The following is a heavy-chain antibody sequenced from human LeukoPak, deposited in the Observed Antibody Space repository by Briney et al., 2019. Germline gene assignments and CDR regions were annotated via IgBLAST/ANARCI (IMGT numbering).Heavy chain of an antibody. Sequence: PGGSLRLSCAASGFPFSTCAMNWVRQAPGKGLEWVSGIYGNGAGIQYADSVKGRFTISRDNSKNTLYLQMNSLRAEDTALYYCAKDRLPDGRWSLDYWGQGTLVTVSS. V-gene: IGHV3-23*01. D-gene: IGHD6-13*01. J-gene: IGHJ4*02. CDR3: AKDRLPDGRWSLDY. CDR1: GFPFSTCA. CDR2: IYGNGAGI.